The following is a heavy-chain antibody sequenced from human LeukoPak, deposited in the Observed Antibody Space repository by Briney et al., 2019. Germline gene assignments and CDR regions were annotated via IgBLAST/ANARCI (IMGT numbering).Heavy chain of an antibody. D-gene: IGHD3-3*01. CDR3: AKAKMAWSGYYRYYFDY. CDR1: GFTFSNYG. J-gene: IGHJ4*02. V-gene: IGHV3-33*06. Sequence: GRSLRLSCAASGFTFSNYGMHWVRQAPGKGLEWVTVIWYDGSNKYYADSVKGRFTISRDNSKNSLYLQMNSLRAEDTALYYCAKAKMAWSGYYRYYFDYWGQGTLVTVSS. CDR2: IWYDGSNK.